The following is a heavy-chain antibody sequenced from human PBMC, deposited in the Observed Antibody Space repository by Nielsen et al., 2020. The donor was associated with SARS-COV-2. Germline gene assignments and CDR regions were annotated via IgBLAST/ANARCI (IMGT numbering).Heavy chain of an antibody. CDR1: GFTFSGYW. CDR3: ARGSSEHPTYYYYYGMDV. J-gene: IGHJ6*02. CDR2: IKQDGSEK. Sequence: GESLKISCAASGFTFSGYWMSWVRQAPGKGLEWVANIKQDGSEKYYVDSVKGRFTISRDNAKNSLYLQMNSLRAEDTAVYYCARGSSEHPTYYYYYGMDVWGQGTTVTVSS. V-gene: IGHV3-7*01. D-gene: IGHD6-6*01.